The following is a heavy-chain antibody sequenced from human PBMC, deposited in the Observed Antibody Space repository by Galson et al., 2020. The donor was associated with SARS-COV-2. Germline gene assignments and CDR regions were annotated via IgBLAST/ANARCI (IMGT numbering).Heavy chain of an antibody. CDR2: ISHSGGT. Sequence: SETLSLTCAVSGTSISGGSYSWNWIRQPPGKGLEWIGYISHSGGTYYNPSLKSRVTISGDRSKNQFSLRLSSVTAADAAVYFCARLHYGDDAPEAFDIWGPGTRGTVAS. CDR3: ARLHYGDDAPEAFDI. V-gene: IGHV4-30-2*01. J-gene: IGHJ3*02. D-gene: IGHD4-17*01. CDR1: GTSISGGSYS.